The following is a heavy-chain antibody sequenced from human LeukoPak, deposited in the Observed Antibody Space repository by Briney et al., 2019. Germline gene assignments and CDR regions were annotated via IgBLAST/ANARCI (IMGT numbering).Heavy chain of an antibody. J-gene: IGHJ5*02. CDR2: ISRDSTYK. D-gene: IGHD1-26*01. CDR3: ARPSSGNYARSES. CDR1: GFTFSTFN. V-gene: IGHV3-21*05. Sequence: GGSLRLSCAASGFTFSTFNMNWVCQAPGKGLEWVSFISRDSTYKYYADSVKGRFTISRDDANNTLYLQMNSLRAEDTAVYYCARPSSGNYARSESWGQGTLVTVSS.